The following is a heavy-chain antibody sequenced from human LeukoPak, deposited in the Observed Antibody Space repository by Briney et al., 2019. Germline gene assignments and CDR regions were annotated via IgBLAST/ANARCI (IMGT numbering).Heavy chain of an antibody. CDR3: APRGYSSSLNYYYYYMDV. CDR1: GFTFSSYG. V-gene: IGHV3-30*02. Sequence: GGSLRLSCAASGFTFSSYGLHWARQAPGKGLGWVAFIRYDGSNKYYADSVKGRFTISRDNSKNTLYLQMNSLRAEDTAVYYCAPRGYSSSLNYYYYYMDVWGKGTTVTASS. J-gene: IGHJ6*03. CDR2: IRYDGSNK. D-gene: IGHD6-13*01.